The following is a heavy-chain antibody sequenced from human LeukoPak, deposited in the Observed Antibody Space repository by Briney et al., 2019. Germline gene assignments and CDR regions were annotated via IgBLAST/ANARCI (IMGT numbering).Heavy chain of an antibody. Sequence: SETLSLTCTVSDGSISGYYWTWIRQPPGKGLEWLGYISYTGSTNYSPSLKSRVTISVDTSKNQFSLKLNSVTAADTAVYYCARVSGLYYFDYWGQGTLVTVSS. J-gene: IGHJ4*02. CDR1: DGSISGYY. CDR2: ISYTGST. D-gene: IGHD3-16*01. CDR3: ARVSGLYYFDY. V-gene: IGHV4-59*01.